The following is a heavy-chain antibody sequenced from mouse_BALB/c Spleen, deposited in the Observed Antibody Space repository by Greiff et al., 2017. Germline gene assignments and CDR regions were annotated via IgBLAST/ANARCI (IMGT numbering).Heavy chain of an antibody. V-gene: IGHV14-3*02. CDR2: IDPANGNT. J-gene: IGHJ4*01. D-gene: IGHD2-4*01. CDR1: GFTITDTY. Sequence: VQLQQSGAELVKPGASVKLSCTASGFTITDTYMHWVKQRPEQGLEWIGRIDPANGNTKYDPKFQGKATLTADTSSNTAYLQLSSLTSEDTAVYYGAREGLRRMDYWGQGTSVTVSS. CDR3: AREGLRRMDY.